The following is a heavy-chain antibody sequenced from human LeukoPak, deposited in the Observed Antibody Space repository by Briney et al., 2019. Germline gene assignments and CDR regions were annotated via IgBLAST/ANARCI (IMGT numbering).Heavy chain of an antibody. J-gene: IGHJ3*02. Sequence: PSETLSLTCTVSGGSISSHYWSWIRQPPGKGRDWIGNIYYSGSTNYNPSLKSRVTMPVDTSKNQFSLKLSSVTAADTAVYYCARAPNYGPPDAFDIWGQGTMVTVSS. D-gene: IGHD4-17*01. CDR2: IYYSGST. CDR1: GGSISSHY. V-gene: IGHV4-59*11. CDR3: ARAPNYGPPDAFDI.